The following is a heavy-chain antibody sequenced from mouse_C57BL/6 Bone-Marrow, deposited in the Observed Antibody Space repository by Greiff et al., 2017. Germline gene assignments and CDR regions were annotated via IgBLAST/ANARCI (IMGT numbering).Heavy chain of an antibody. CDR2: IYPGNSDT. CDR3: TMVIAYWYFDV. J-gene: IGHJ1*03. V-gene: IGHV1-5*01. D-gene: IGHD2-13*01. CDR1: GYTFTSYW. Sequence: EVQLQQSGPVLARPGASVKMSCKTSGYTFTSYWLHWVKQRPGQGLEWIGAIYPGNSDTSYNQKVKGKAKLTAVTSASTAYMELSSLPNEDSAVYYSTMVIAYWYFDVWGTGTTVTVSS.